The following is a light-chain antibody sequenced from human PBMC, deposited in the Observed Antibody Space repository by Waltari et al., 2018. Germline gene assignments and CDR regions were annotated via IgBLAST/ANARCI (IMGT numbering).Light chain of an antibody. CDR3: SSYTTSWTYV. V-gene: IGLV2-14*03. CDR2: DVT. CDR1: SRDIASYNY. J-gene: IGLJ1*01. Sequence: QSALTQPASVSGSPGQSITISCTGTSRDIASYNYVSLYQQYPGEAPKLIIYDVTSRPSGVSSRFSGSKSGHTAFLTISGLQAEDEADFFCSSYTTSWTYVFGTGTTVNVL.